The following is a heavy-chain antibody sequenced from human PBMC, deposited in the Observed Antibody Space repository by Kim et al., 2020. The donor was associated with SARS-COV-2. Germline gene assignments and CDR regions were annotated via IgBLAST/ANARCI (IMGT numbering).Heavy chain of an antibody. CDR1: GFTFSNYW. D-gene: IGHD4-17*01. CDR2: INTDGSST. Sequence: GGSLRLSCAASGFTFSNYWMHWVRQAPGKGLVWVSRINTDGSSTTSADSVKGRFTISRDNAKNTLYLQMNSLRADTAVYYCARLYGASGKNAFDIWGQGTMVTVSS. J-gene: IGHJ3*02. V-gene: IGHV3-74*01. CDR3: ARLYGASGKNAFDI.